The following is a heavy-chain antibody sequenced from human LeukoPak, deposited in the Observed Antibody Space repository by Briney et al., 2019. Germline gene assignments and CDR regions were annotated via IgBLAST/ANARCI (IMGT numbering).Heavy chain of an antibody. CDR3: AKGRWQWLKTTPFDY. J-gene: IGHJ4*02. CDR2: MKNYGGGWTT. CDR1: GLTFSAAW. Sequence: GGSLRLSCVVSGLTFSAAWMNWVRQAPGKGLEWVGRMKNYGGGWTTDYAAPVKGRFTISRDDSKNTLYLQMNSLMTEDTAVYYCAKGRWQWLKTTPFDYWGQGTLVTVSS. V-gene: IGHV3-15*01. D-gene: IGHD6-19*01.